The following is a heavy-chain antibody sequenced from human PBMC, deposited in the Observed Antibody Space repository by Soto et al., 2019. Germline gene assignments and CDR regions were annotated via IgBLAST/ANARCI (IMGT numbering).Heavy chain of an antibody. CDR1: GYSFTSYW. V-gene: IGHV5-10-1*01. D-gene: IGHD3-22*01. CDR2: IDPSDSYT. J-gene: IGHJ6*02. CDR3: ASDYYYDSSGYYPNYYYYGMDV. Sequence: GESLKISCKGSGYSFTSYWISWVRQMPGRGLEWMGRIDPSDSYTNYSPSFQGHVTISADKSISTAYLQWSSLKASDTAMYYCASDYYYDSSGYYPNYYYYGMDVWGQGTTVPVSS.